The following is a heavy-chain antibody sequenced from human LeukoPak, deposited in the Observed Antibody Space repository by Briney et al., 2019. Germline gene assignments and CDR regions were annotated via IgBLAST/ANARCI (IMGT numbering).Heavy chain of an antibody. D-gene: IGHD6-13*01. CDR1: GFTFSSYA. Sequence: GGSLRLSCAASGFTFSSYAMSWVRQAPGKGLEWVSAISGSGGSTYYADSVKGRFTISRDNSKNTLYLQMNSLRAEDTAVYYRAKDPTSITATDTDYWGQGTLVTVSS. V-gene: IGHV3-23*01. CDR2: ISGSGGST. J-gene: IGHJ4*02. CDR3: AKDPTSITATDTDY.